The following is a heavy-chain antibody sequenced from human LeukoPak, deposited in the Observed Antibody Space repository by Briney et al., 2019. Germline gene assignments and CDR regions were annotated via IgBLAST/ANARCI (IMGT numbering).Heavy chain of an antibody. Sequence: GESLKISGKGSGYSFTSYWISWVRQMPGKGLDWVGRIDPSDSYTNYSPSFQGHVTISADKSISTAYLQWSSLKASDTAMYYCAKEAGDAFDIWGQGTMVTVSS. CDR3: AKEAGDAFDI. V-gene: IGHV5-10-1*01. J-gene: IGHJ3*02. CDR1: GYSFTSYW. CDR2: IDPSDSYT.